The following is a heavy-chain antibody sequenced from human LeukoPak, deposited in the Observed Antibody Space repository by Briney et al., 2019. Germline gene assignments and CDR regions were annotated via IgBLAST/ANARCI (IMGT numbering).Heavy chain of an antibody. D-gene: IGHD5-18*01. CDR3: AGRVTGYSSGYVY. V-gene: IGHV3-23*01. CDR1: GFTFSNYA. Sequence: SGGSLRLSCVASGFTFSNYAMSWVRQAPGKGLDWVSVISGSAGKIRYAGSVKGRFTISRDNSENTVYLQVNNLRAEDTAVYYCAGRVTGYSSGYVYWGQGTLVTVSS. J-gene: IGHJ4*02. CDR2: ISGSAGKI.